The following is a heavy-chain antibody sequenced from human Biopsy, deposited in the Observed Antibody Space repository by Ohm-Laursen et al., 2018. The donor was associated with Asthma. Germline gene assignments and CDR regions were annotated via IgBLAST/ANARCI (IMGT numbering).Heavy chain of an antibody. D-gene: IGHD3-3*01. CDR3: AKRRGYSDLTDFDH. CDR1: GFMFGDFV. Sequence: SLRLSCAASGFMFGDFVMTWVRQAPGKGLEWVAVVSYDGGVVHYADSMKGRFTISRDNAKGTLYLQMNRLRTDDTAVYFCAKRRGYSDLTDFDHWGQGTLVTVSS. CDR2: VSYDGGVV. V-gene: IGHV3-30*18. J-gene: IGHJ4*02.